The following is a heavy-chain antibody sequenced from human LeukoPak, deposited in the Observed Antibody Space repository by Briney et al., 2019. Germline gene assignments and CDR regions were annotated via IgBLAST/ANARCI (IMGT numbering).Heavy chain of an antibody. CDR3: ARPRREDYDSSGCLDY. J-gene: IGHJ4*02. V-gene: IGHV3-30*04. CDR1: GGSISSSN. D-gene: IGHD3-22*01. Sequence: PSETLSLTCTVSGGSISSSNYYWGWIRQPPGKGLEWAAVISYDGSNKYYADSVKGRFTISRDNSKNTLYLQMNSLRAEDTAVYYCARPRREDYDSSGCLDYWGQGTLVTVSS. CDR2: ISYDGSNK.